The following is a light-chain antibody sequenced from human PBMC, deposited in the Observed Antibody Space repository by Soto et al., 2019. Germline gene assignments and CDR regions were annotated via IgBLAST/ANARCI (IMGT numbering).Light chain of an antibody. CDR1: QGISNY. CDR3: QKYNSAPRT. J-gene: IGKJ1*01. Sequence: IKMFQSPSSLSASIRDKVPLQCRASQGISNYLAWYQQKPGKVPKLLIYAASTLQSGVPSRFSGSGSGTDFTLTISSLQPEDVATYYCQKYNSAPRTFGQGTEV. CDR2: AAS. V-gene: IGKV1-27*01.